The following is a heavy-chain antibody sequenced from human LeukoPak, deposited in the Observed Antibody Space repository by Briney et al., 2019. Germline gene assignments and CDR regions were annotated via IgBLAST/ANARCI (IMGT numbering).Heavy chain of an antibody. Sequence: ASVKVSCKASGYTFTGYYMHWVRQAPGQGLEWMGWINPNSGGTNYAQKFQGRVTMTRDTSISTAYMELSRLRSDDTAVYYCARFETVAAKPIEYWGPGTLVTVSS. CDR2: INPNSGGT. D-gene: IGHD6-19*01. CDR1: GYTFTGYY. J-gene: IGHJ4*02. V-gene: IGHV1-2*02. CDR3: ARFETVAAKPIEY.